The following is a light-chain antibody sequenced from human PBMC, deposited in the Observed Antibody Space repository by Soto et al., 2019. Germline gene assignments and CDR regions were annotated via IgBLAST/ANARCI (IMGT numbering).Light chain of an antibody. Sequence: QSALTQPASVSGSPGQSVTMSCTGTSDDIGKYNYVSWYQQHPGKAPKLLISEVNNRPSGVSVRFSGSKSYTTASLTVSGLQAEDEADYYCSSFAGTNSFVFGTGTKVTVL. CDR2: EVN. J-gene: IGLJ1*01. CDR3: SSFAGTNSFV. V-gene: IGLV2-8*01. CDR1: SDDIGKYNY.